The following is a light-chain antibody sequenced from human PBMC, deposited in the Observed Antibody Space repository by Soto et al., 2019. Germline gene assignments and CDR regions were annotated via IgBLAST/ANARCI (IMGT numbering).Light chain of an antibody. J-gene: IGLJ3*02. CDR1: SYNIGSNA. V-gene: IGLV1-44*01. CDR3: SAWDDGLNGWL. CDR2: NND. Sequence: QSVLTQPPSASGTPGQRATISCSGSSYNIGSNAVNWYQQIPGTAPQLLIHNNDQRPSGVPARFSGSKSGTSASLAIYGLQSEDEADFYCSAWDDGLNGWLFGGGTKLTVL.